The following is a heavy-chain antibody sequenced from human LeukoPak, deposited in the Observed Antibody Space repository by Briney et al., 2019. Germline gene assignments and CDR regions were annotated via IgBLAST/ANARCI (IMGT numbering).Heavy chain of an antibody. CDR1: GGSFSGYY. V-gene: IGHV4-34*01. CDR3: ARDRGGVAGTGY. J-gene: IGHJ4*02. CDR2: INHSGST. D-gene: IGHD6-19*01. Sequence: SETLSLTCAVYGGSFSGYYWTYIRQPPGKGLEWIGEINHSGSTNYNPSLKSRVTISVDTSKNQFSLKLSSVTAADTAVYYCARDRGGVAGTGYWGQGTLVTVSS.